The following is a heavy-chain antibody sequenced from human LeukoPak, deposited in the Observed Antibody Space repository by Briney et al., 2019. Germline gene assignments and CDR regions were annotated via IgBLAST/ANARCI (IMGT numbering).Heavy chain of an antibody. CDR3: AKGAVRSTVVSPEYYFDY. V-gene: IGHV3-30*18. CDR1: GFTFSAYG. CDR2: ISYGGSKK. Sequence: GGSLRLSCAASGFTFSAYGMHWVRQAPGKGLEWAALISYGGSKKYYADSVKGRFTISRDNSKNTLYVQMNSLRAEDTAVYYCAKGAVRSTVVSPEYYFDYWGQGTMVTVSS. J-gene: IGHJ4*02. D-gene: IGHD4-23*01.